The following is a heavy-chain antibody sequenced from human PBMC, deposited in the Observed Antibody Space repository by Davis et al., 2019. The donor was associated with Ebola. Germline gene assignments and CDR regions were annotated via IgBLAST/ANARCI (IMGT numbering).Heavy chain of an antibody. CDR1: GGSISSSNW. D-gene: IGHD5-18*01. Sequence: MPSETLSLTCAVSGGSISSSNWRSWVRQPPGKGLEWIGDIYHIGSTNYNPSLKSRVTISVDTSKNQFSLKLNSVTAADTAVYYCAGGRRYSYGPPRYWGQGTLVTVSS. V-gene: IGHV4-4*02. CDR3: AGGRRYSYGPPRY. J-gene: IGHJ4*02. CDR2: IYHIGST.